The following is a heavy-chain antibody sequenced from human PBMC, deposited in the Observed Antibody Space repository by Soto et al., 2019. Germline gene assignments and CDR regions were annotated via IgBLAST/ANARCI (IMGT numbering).Heavy chain of an antibody. CDR1: GGTFSSYA. D-gene: IGHD3-10*01. CDR2: IIPIFGTA. J-gene: IGHJ6*02. Sequence: ASVKVSCKASGGTFSSYAISWVRQAPGQGLEWMGGIIPIFGTANYAQKFQGRVTITADESTSTAYMELSSLRSEDTAVYYCARVGIRDYYGSGSAPDYYYGMDVWGQGTTVTVSS. CDR3: ARVGIRDYYGSGSAPDYYYGMDV. V-gene: IGHV1-69*13.